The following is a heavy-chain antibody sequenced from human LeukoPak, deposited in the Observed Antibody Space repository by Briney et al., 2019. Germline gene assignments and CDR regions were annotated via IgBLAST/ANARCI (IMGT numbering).Heavy chain of an antibody. CDR3: ARDLGYYDSSGYTDP. CDR2: INPNSGGT. Sequence: LGASVKVSCKASGYTFTGYYMHWVRQAPGQGLEWMGWINPNSGGTNYAQKFQGRVTMTRDTSISTAYMELSRLRSDDTAVYYCARDLGYYDSSGYTDPWGQGTLVTVSS. CDR1: GYTFTGYY. V-gene: IGHV1-2*03. J-gene: IGHJ5*02. D-gene: IGHD3-22*01.